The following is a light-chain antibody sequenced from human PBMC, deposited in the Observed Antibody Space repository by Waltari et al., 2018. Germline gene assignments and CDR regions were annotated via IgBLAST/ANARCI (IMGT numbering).Light chain of an antibody. CDR3: SSPTTSITWV. J-gene: IGLJ3*02. Sequence: QSALTQPPSVSGSPGQSVTISCTATSSDSGNYNRVSWYQQSPGTAPKLMIYDVTNRPSGVPHRFSGSKSGNTASLTISGLQAEDEADYYCSSPTTSITWVFGGGTKLTVL. CDR2: DVT. CDR1: SSDSGNYNR. V-gene: IGLV2-18*02.